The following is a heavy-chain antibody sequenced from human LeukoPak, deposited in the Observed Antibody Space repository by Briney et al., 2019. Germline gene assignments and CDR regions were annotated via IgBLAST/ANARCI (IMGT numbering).Heavy chain of an antibody. Sequence: GGSLRLSCAASGFTFSSYGMHWVRQAPGKGLEWVALIWYGGSNKYYADSVKGRFTISRDNSKNTVYLQMNSLRVQDTAVYYCAKSNSEDYYMDVWGKGTTVTVSS. D-gene: IGHD4-11*01. J-gene: IGHJ6*03. V-gene: IGHV3-30*02. CDR2: IWYGGSNK. CDR1: GFTFSSYG. CDR3: AKSNSEDYYMDV.